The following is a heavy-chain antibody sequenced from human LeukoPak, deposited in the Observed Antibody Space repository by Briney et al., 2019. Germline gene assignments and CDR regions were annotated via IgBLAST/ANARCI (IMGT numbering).Heavy chain of an antibody. Sequence: PGGSLRLSCAASGFTFSSYAMSWVRQAPGKGLEWVSAISGSGGSTYYADSVKGRFTISRDNSKNTLNLQMNSLRAEDTAVYYCALQWQQLVHEYFQHWGQGTLVTVSS. D-gene: IGHD6-13*01. J-gene: IGHJ1*01. CDR2: ISGSGGST. CDR3: ALQWQQLVHEYFQH. V-gene: IGHV3-23*01. CDR1: GFTFSSYA.